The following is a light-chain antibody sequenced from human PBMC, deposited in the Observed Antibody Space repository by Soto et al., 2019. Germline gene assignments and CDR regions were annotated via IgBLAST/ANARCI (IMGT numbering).Light chain of an antibody. Sequence: EIVMTQSPATLSWSPGERSTLSCGASQSVSINLAWYQQKPGQAPRLLIYGASTRATGFPARFSGSGSGTEFTLTINSLQSEDSAVYYCQQYNKWPPVTFGGGTKVDIK. CDR3: QQYNKWPPVT. V-gene: IGKV3-15*01. CDR1: QSVSIN. J-gene: IGKJ4*01. CDR2: GAS.